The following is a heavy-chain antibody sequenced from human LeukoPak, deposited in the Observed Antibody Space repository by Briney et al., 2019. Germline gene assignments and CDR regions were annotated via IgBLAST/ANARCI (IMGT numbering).Heavy chain of an antibody. J-gene: IGHJ3*02. CDR1: GGTFSSYA. V-gene: IGHV1-69*13. Sequence: ASVKVSCKASGGTFSSYAISWVRQAPGQGLEWMGGIIPIFGTANYAQKFQGRVTITADESTNTAYMELSSLRSEDTAVYYCARAQDFLDAFDIWGQGTMVTVSS. D-gene: IGHD3-3*01. CDR2: IIPIFGTA. CDR3: ARAQDFLDAFDI.